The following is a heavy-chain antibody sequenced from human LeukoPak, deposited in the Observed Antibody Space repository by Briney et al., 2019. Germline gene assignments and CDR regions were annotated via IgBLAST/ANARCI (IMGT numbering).Heavy chain of an antibody. V-gene: IGHV3-49*04. CDR1: GFTFGDYT. CDR3: ARNIEWDVGPSFDY. Sequence: GGSLRLSCAASGFTFGDYTMSWVRQAPGKGLEWVGLIRAKAYGGTTEYAASVKGRFTISRDDSESIAYLQMNSLKTEDTAVYYCARNIEWDVGPSFDYWGLGTLVTVSS. J-gene: IGHJ4*02. D-gene: IGHD1-26*01. CDR2: IRAKAYGGTT.